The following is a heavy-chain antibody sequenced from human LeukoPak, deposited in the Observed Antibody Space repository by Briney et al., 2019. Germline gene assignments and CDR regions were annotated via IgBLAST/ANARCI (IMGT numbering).Heavy chain of an antibody. J-gene: IGHJ4*02. CDR1: GFTFSGYG. D-gene: IGHD3-16*01. CDR3: ARARGTTPNYFDS. V-gene: IGHV3-33*01. Sequence: GGSLRLSCAASGFTFSGYGMHWVRQAPGKGLEWGALIWYDGSSKYYADSVKGRFTISRDNSKNTLSLQVDSLRAEDTAVYYCARARGTTPNYFDSWGQGTLVTVSS. CDR2: IWYDGSSK.